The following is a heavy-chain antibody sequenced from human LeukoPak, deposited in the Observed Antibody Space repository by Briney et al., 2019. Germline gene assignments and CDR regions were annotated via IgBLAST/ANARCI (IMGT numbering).Heavy chain of an antibody. CDR1: GGSISSHY. CDR3: ARQSQYSGSQAPDY. V-gene: IGHV4-59*08. Sequence: SETLSLTCTVSGGSISSHYWSWIRQPPGKGLEWIGYMYYSGSANYNPSLKSRVTISVETSKNQLSLKLRSVTAADTAVYYCARQSQYSGSQAPDYWGQGTLVTVSS. J-gene: IGHJ4*02. CDR2: MYYSGSA. D-gene: IGHD5-12*01.